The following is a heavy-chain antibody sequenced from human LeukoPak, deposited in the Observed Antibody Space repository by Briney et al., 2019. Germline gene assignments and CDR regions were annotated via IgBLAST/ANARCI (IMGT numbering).Heavy chain of an antibody. J-gene: IGHJ4*02. D-gene: IGHD3-16*01. Sequence: SQTLSLTCTVSGGSLSSGSYYWNWVRQPAGTGLEWIGRIHTSGNTNYNPSLKSRVTISVYTSRNQFSLKLSSVTAADTAVYYCARGGEVGHWGQGTLVTVSS. CDR3: ARGGEVGH. V-gene: IGHV4-61*02. CDR2: IHTSGNT. CDR1: GGSLSSGSYY.